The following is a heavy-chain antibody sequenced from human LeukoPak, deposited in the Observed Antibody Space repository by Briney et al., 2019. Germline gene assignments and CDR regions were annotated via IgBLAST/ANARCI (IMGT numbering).Heavy chain of an antibody. Sequence: PGGSLRLSCAASAFTFSSYAMGWVRQAPGKGLEWVSSISGSGGSTYYADSVKGRFTISRDNSKNTLYLQMNSLRAEDTAVYYCAKGCGGTCFSSFDLWGRGTLATVSS. CDR3: AKGCGGTCFSSFDL. D-gene: IGHD2-15*01. J-gene: IGHJ2*01. CDR1: AFTFSSYA. CDR2: ISGSGGST. V-gene: IGHV3-23*01.